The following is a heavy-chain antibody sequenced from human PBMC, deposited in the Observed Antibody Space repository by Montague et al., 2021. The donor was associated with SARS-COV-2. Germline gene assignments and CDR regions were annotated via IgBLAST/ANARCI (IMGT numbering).Heavy chain of an antibody. D-gene: IGHD1-26*01. CDR2: VNYSRSS. CDR3: VRDPAPSRSGPFYDY. J-gene: IGHJ4*02. Sequence: SETLSLTCTVSGDSVSHDFWTWIRQPPGKGLEWIGYVNYSRSSSYNPSLRGRVSIAVDTSKNQFSLRLSTVTAADTAIYYCVRDPAPSRSGPFYDYWGQGTLVAVSS. CDR1: GDSVSHDF. V-gene: IGHV4-59*02.